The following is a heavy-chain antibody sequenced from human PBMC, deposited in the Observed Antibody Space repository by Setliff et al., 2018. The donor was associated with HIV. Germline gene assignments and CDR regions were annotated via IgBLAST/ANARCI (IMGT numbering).Heavy chain of an antibody. J-gene: IGHJ4*02. CDR1: GYTFTSYT. V-gene: IGHV1-3*01. CDR2: INAGNGNT. CDR3: ARDEYAFDF. Sequence: ASVKVSCKASGYTFTSYTMHWVRQAPGQRLEWMGWINAGNGNTRYSQKFQGRVTMSRGTSASRAYMELSSLRSEDTAVYYCARDEYAFDFWGRGTLVTVSS. D-gene: IGHD2-2*01.